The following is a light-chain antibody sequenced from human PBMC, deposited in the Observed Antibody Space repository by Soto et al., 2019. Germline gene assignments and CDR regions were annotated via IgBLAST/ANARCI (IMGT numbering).Light chain of an antibody. J-gene: IGKJ5*01. CDR3: QQYNNWPPIT. CDR2: GAS. Sequence: EIVMTQSPATLSVSPGERATLSCRASQSVSSNLAWYQQKPGQAPRLLIYGASTRATGIPARFSGSGSGTAFSLTISSLQSEDFAVYYCQQYNNWPPITFVQGTRLETK. CDR1: QSVSSN. V-gene: IGKV3-15*01.